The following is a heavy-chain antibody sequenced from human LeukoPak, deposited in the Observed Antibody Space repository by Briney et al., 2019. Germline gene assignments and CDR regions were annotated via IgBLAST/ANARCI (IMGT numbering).Heavy chain of an antibody. Sequence: GGSLRLSCAASGFTFSSYGMHWVRQAPGRGLEWVAVISYDGSNKYYADSVKGRFTISRDNSKNTLYLQMHSLRAEDTAVYYCAKGGYSIGWEYNWFDPWGQGTLVTVSS. CDR1: GFTFSSYG. V-gene: IGHV3-30*18. J-gene: IGHJ5*02. CDR3: AKGGYSIGWEYNWFDP. D-gene: IGHD6-19*01. CDR2: ISYDGSNK.